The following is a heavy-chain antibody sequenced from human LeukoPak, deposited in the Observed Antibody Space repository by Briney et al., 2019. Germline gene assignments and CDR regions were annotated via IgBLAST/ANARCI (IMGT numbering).Heavy chain of an antibody. D-gene: IGHD3-3*01. CDR3: ARGVLVRGITIFGVVLDAFDI. J-gene: IGHJ3*02. Sequence: ASVKVSCKASGYTFPSYGISWVRQAPGQGREWMGWISAYNGNTNYAQKLQGRVTMTTDTSTSTAYMELRSLRSDDTAVYYCARGVLVRGITIFGVVLDAFDIWGQGTMVTVSS. V-gene: IGHV1-18*01. CDR1: GYTFPSYG. CDR2: ISAYNGNT.